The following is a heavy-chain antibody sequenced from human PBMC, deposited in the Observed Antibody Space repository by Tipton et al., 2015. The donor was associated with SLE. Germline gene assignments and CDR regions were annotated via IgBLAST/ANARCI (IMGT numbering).Heavy chain of an antibody. CDR3: ARHFYSSGWYSAFDI. CDR2: INHSGVT. Sequence: TLSLTCGVYGGSFSGYFWTWIRQTPGKGLEWIGEINHSGVTNYNPSLKSRVTISVDTSKNQFSLKLNSVTAADTAVYYCARHFYSSGWYSAFDIWGQGTMVTVSS. D-gene: IGHD6-19*01. CDR1: GGSFSGYF. V-gene: IGHV4-34*01. J-gene: IGHJ3*02.